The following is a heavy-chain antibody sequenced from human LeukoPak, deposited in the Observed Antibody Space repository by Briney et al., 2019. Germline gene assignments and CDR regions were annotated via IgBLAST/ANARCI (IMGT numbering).Heavy chain of an antibody. J-gene: IGHJ4*02. CDR2: ISYDGSNK. D-gene: IGHD6-6*01. CDR1: GFTFSSYW. V-gene: IGHV3-30-3*01. CDR3: AVGGYSSSSVPFDY. Sequence: GGSLRLSCAASGFTFSSYWMSWVRQAPGKGLEWVAVISYDGSNKYYADSVKGRFTISRDNSKNTLYLQMHSLRAEDTAMYYCAVGGYSSSSVPFDYWGQGTLVTVSS.